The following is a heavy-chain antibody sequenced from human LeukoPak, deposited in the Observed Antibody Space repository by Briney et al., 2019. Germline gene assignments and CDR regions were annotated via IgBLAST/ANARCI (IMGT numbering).Heavy chain of an antibody. CDR2: IWYDGSNK. J-gene: IGHJ4*02. CDR1: GFTFSNYG. CDR3: ARDLYSGGDCYLGY. D-gene: IGHD2-21*02. V-gene: IGHV3-33*01. Sequence: QPGGSLRLSCAASGFTFSNYGMHWVRQAPGKGLEWVAVIWYDGSNKYYADSVKGRFTISRDNSKNTLYLQMNSLRAEDTAVYYCARDLYSGGDCYLGYWGQGTLVTVSS.